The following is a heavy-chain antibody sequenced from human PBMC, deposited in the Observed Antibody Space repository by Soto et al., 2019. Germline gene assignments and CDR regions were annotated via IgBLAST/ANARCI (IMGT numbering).Heavy chain of an antibody. D-gene: IGHD3-3*01. J-gene: IGHJ4*02. V-gene: IGHV1-8*01. CDR2: MNPNDGNA. CDR3: ARGPRESGEWLLFDY. CDR1: GYTFSNYE. Sequence: ASVKVSCKASGYTFSNYEINWVRQASGQGLEWMGRMNPNDGNAGYAQNFQGRASMTRNTSINTAYMELSSLRSDDTAVYYCARGPRESGEWLLFDYWGQGALVTVSS.